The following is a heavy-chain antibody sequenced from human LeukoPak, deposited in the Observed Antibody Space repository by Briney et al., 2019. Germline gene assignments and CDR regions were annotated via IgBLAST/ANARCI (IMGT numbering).Heavy chain of an antibody. Sequence: GGSLRLSCAASGFTFSSYAMSWVRQAPGEGLEWVSAISGSGGSTYYADSVKGRFTISRDNSKNTLYLQMNSLRAEDTAVYYCAKGRVYSSMGSPDYWGQGTLVTVSS. V-gene: IGHV3-23*01. J-gene: IGHJ4*02. D-gene: IGHD6-13*01. CDR2: ISGSGGST. CDR1: GFTFSSYA. CDR3: AKGRVYSSMGSPDY.